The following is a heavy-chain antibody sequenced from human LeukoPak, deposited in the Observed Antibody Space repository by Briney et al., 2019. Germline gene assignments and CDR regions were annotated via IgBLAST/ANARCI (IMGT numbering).Heavy chain of an antibody. D-gene: IGHD2-21*01. J-gene: IGHJ4*02. CDR1: GFTFSSYA. V-gene: IGHV3-23*01. CDR3: AKIRSTVVVIATFDY. CDR2: ISGSGGST. Sequence: GGSLRLSCAASGFTFSSYAMSWVRQAPGKGLEWVSAISGSGGSTYYADSVKGRLTISRDNSKNTLYLQMNSLRAEDTAVYYCAKIRSTVVVIATFDYWGQGTLVTVSS.